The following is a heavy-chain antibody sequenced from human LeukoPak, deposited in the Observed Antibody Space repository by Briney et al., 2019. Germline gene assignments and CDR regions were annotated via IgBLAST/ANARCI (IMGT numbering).Heavy chain of an antibody. V-gene: IGHV4-39*07. CDR3: ARDPTNCYDSNEYYVSDY. J-gene: IGHJ4*02. CDR2: IYYSGST. Sequence: PSETLSLTCTVSGDSISSSSFYWGWIRQPPGKGLEWIGSIYYSGSTYYNPSLKSRVTISVDTSKNQFSLKLSSVTAADTAVYYCARDPTNCYDSNEYYVSDYWGQGTLVSVSS. D-gene: IGHD3-22*01. CDR1: GDSISSSSFY.